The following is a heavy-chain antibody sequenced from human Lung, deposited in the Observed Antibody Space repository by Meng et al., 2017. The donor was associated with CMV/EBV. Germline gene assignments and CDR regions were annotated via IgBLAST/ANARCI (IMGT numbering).Heavy chain of an antibody. Sequence: SVSCRASGYTFTSHGITWVRQAPGQGLEWMGWISPSIGSTNYAQKVEGRVTMTTDRSTTTAYLELRSLRYDDTAVYFCARGTGIFDYWGQGTLVTVSS. CDR2: ISPSIGST. J-gene: IGHJ4*02. V-gene: IGHV1-18*04. CDR1: GYTFTSHG. CDR3: ARGTGIFDY. D-gene: IGHD7-27*01.